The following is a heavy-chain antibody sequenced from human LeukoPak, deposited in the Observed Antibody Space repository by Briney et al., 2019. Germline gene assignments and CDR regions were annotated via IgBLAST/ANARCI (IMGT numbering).Heavy chain of an antibody. V-gene: IGHV4-34*01. CDR2: INHSGST. CDR3: ARGGSSWFYYFDY. D-gene: IGHD6-13*01. CDR1: GGSLSGHY. Sequence: SETLSLTCAVYGGSLSGHYWSWIRQPPGKGLEWIGEINHSGSTNYKPSLKSRVTISVDTSKNQFSLKLSSVTAADTAVYYCARGGSSWFYYFDYWGQGTLVTVSS. J-gene: IGHJ4*02.